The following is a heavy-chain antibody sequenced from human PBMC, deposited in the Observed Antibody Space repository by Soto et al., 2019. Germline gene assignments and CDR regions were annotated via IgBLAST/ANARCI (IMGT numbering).Heavy chain of an antibody. J-gene: IGHJ4*02. CDR2: INPSGGST. Sequence: ASVKVSCKASGYTFTVYYMHWVRQAPGQGLEWMGIINPSGGSTSYAQKFQGRVTMTRDTSTSTVYMELSSLRSEDTAVYYCARVPRRSGSYGHFDYWGQGTLVTVSS. CDR3: ARVPRRSGSYGHFDY. D-gene: IGHD1-26*01. V-gene: IGHV1-46*01. CDR1: GYTFTVYY.